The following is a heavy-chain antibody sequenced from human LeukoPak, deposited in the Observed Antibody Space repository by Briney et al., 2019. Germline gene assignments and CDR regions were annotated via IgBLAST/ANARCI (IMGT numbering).Heavy chain of an antibody. J-gene: IGHJ4*02. CDR2: IYYSGST. CDR3: ARLSSGGGIDY. Sequence: PSETLSLTCTVSGGSISSYYWSWIRQPPGKGLEWIGYIYYSGSTNYNPSLKSRVTISVDTSKNQFSLKLSSVTAADTAVYYCARLSSGGGIDYWGQGTLVTVSS. CDR1: GGSISSYY. D-gene: IGHD2-15*01. V-gene: IGHV4-59*01.